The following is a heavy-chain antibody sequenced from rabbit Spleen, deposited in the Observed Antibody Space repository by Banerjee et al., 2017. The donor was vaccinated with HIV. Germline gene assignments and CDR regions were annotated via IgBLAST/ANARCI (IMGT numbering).Heavy chain of an antibody. Sequence: QSLEESGGGLVKPGASLTLTCKASGFSFNSGYDMCWVRQAPGKGLEWIACIYAGSSGNTYSATWAKGRFTISKTSSTTVTLQMTSLTAADTATYFCARGSAAMTMVITGFYFNLWGPGTLVTVS. CDR1: GFSFNSGYD. CDR2: IYAGSSGNT. V-gene: IGHV1S40*01. D-gene: IGHD2-1*01. J-gene: IGHJ4*01. CDR3: ARGSAAMTMVITGFYFNL.